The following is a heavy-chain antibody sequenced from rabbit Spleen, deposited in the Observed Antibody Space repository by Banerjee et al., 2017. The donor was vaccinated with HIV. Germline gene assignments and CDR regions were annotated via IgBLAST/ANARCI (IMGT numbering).Heavy chain of an antibody. Sequence: QSLEESGGDLVKPGASLTLTCTASGFSFSGSYWICWVRQAPGKGLEWIACIDAGASGFTYFATWAKGRFTISKTSSTTVTLQMTRLTAADTATYFCARDTASSFSSYGMDLWGPGPLVTVS. V-gene: IGHV1S40*01. D-gene: IGHD8-1*01. CDR1: GFSFSGSYW. CDR3: ARDTASSFSSYGMDL. J-gene: IGHJ6*01. CDR2: IDAGASGFT.